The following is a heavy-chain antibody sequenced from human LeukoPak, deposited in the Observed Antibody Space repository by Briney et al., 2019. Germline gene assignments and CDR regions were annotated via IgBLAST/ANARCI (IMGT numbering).Heavy chain of an antibody. CDR3: ATPHAVGIGFDP. Sequence: ASVKVSCKASGYTFTGYYMHWVRQAPGQGLEWMGWINPNSGGTNYAQKFQGRVTMTRDTSISTAYMELSRLRSDDTAVYHCATPHAVGIGFDPWGQGTLVTVS. CDR2: INPNSGGT. J-gene: IGHJ5*02. CDR1: GYTFTGYY. V-gene: IGHV1-2*02.